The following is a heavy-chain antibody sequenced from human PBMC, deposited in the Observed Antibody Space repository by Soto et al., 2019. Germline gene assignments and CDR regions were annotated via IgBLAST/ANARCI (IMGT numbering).Heavy chain of an antibody. CDR1: GGSISSSSYY. CDR3: AILLVVVPAALQNPDWYFDL. J-gene: IGHJ2*01. V-gene: IGHV4-39*01. D-gene: IGHD2-2*01. CDR2: IYYSGST. Sequence: QLQLQESGPGLVKPSETLSLTCTVSGGSISSSSYYWGWIRQPPGKGLEWIGSIYYSGSTYYNPSLKRRVTISVDTSKNQFSLKLSTVTAADTAVYYCAILLVVVPAALQNPDWYFDLWGRGTLVTVSS.